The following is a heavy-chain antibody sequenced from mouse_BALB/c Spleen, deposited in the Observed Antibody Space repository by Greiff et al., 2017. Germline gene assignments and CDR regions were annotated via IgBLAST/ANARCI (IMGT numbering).Heavy chain of an antibody. D-gene: IGHD2-14*01. Sequence: QVQLKESGPGLVAPSQSLSITCTVSGFSLTSYGVHWVRQPPGKGLEWLGVIWAGGSTNYNSALMSRLSISKDNSKSQVFLKMNSLKTDDTAIYYCARDRRRYDAEGLDYWGEGTTLTVSS. CDR2: IWAGGST. J-gene: IGHJ2*01. CDR1: GFSLTSYG. V-gene: IGHV2-9*02. CDR3: ARDRRRYDAEGLDY.